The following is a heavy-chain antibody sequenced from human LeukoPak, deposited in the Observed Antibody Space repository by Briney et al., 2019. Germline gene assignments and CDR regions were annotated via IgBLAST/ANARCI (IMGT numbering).Heavy chain of an antibody. J-gene: IGHJ4*02. CDR3: ARDPDS. Sequence: SVKVSCKASGGTFSTYTFSWVRQAPGRGLEWIGRIITIFGAANYAQKFQGRVTISADESTGTVYMELRSLRSEDTAVYYCARDPDSWGQGTLVTVSP. CDR1: GGTFSTYT. V-gene: IGHV1-69*13. CDR2: IITIFGAA.